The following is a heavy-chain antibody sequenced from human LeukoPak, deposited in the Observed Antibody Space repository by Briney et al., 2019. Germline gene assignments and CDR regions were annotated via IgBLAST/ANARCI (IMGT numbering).Heavy chain of an antibody. CDR2: ISSSSSYI. V-gene: IGHV3-21*01. CDR1: GFTFSSYS. J-gene: IGHJ3*02. D-gene: IGHD5-24*01. CDR3: ARPTVEMATTDALDI. Sequence: GGSLRLSCAASGFTFSSYSMNWVRQAPGKGLEWVSSISSSSSYIYYADSVKGRFTISRDNATNSLYLQMNSLRAEDTAVYYCARPTVEMATTDALDIWGQGTVVTVSS.